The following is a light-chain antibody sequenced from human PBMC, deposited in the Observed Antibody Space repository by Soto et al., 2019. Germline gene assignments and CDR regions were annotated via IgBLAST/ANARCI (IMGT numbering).Light chain of an antibody. V-gene: IGKV3-20*01. CDR3: QQYDSSLFT. J-gene: IGKJ3*01. Sequence: EIVLTQSPGTLSLSPGERATLSCRASQSVSSSYLAWYQHKPGQAPRLLIYGASSRATGIPDRFRGRGSGTDVTLTISRLEPEDFAVYYCQQYDSSLFTFGPGTKVDIK. CDR1: QSVSSSY. CDR2: GAS.